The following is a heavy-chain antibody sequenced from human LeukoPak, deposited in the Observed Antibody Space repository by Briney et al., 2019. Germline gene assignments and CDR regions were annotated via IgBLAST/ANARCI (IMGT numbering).Heavy chain of an antibody. J-gene: IGHJ5*02. CDR2: IIPIFGTA. D-gene: IGHD4-11*01. Sequence: SVKVSXKASGGTFSSYAISWVRQAPGQGLEWMGGIIPIFGTANYAQKFQGRVTITADESTSTAYMELSSLRSEDTAVYYCARGTYSNYEGWFDPWGQGTLVTVSS. V-gene: IGHV1-69*13. CDR1: GGTFSSYA. CDR3: ARGTYSNYEGWFDP.